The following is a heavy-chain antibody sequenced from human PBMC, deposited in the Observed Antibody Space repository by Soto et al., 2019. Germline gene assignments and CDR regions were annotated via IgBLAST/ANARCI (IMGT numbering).Heavy chain of an antibody. CDR2: IDPSDSQT. J-gene: IGHJ4*02. CDR3: ARQIYDSDTGPNFQYYFDS. V-gene: IGHV5-10-1*01. Sequence: PGESLKISCNGAGYSFAVYWITWVRQKPGKGLEWMGRIDPSDSQTYYSPSFRGHVTISVTKSITTVFRQWSSLRASDTAMYYCARQIYDSDTGPNFQYYFDSWGQGTPVTVSS. CDR1: GYSFAVYW. D-gene: IGHD3-22*01.